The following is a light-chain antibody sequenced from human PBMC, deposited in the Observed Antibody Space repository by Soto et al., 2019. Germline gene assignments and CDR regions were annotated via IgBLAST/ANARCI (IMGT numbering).Light chain of an antibody. CDR1: QKISTY. J-gene: IGKJ1*01. CDR2: AAS. V-gene: IGKV1-39*01. Sequence: DIPMTQSPSSLSASVGDRVTITCRASQKISTYLNWYQQKPGRAPKVLIYAASNLQSGVPSRFSGSGSGTDFTLTISSLQPEDFATYYCQQSYNTPRTFGQGTKVEIK. CDR3: QQSYNTPRT.